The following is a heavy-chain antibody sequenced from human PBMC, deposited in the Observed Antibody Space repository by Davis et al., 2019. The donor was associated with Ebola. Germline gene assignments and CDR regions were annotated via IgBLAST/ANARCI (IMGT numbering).Heavy chain of an antibody. CDR3: ARDLSRYGFDY. CDR2: IYPGDSDT. D-gene: IGHD5-18*01. J-gene: IGHJ4*02. Sequence: GESLKISCKGSGYSFTSYWISWVRQMPGKGLEWMGIIYPGDSDTRYSPSFQGQVTISADKSISTAYMELSRLRSDGTAVYYCARDLSRYGFDYWGQGTLVTVSS. V-gene: IGHV5-51*01. CDR1: GYSFTSYW.